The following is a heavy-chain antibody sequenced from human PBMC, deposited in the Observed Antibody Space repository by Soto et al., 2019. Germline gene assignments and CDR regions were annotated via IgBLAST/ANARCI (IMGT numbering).Heavy chain of an antibody. J-gene: IGHJ4*02. V-gene: IGHV1-18*01. Sequence: QVQLVQSGPEVKKPGASVKVSCKTSGYTFTSYGISWVRQAPGQGLEWMGWITTDKGTTTYAQKSQGRVAMTTDKSTSTAYMELRSLRSDDTAVYYCATRSPAFAYWGQGTLVAVSS. CDR3: ATRSPAFAY. CDR1: GYTFTSYG. CDR2: ITTDKGTT.